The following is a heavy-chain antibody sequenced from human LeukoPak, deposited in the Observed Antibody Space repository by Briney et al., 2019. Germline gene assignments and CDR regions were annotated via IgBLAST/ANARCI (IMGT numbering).Heavy chain of an antibody. Sequence: ASVKVSCKASGYTFTSYGISWVRQAPGQGLEWMGWISAYNGNTNYAQKLQGRVTMTTDTSTSTAYMELRSLRSDDTAVYYCARDQGIYYYDSSGSGTSYSGMDAWGQGTTVTVSS. V-gene: IGHV1-18*01. CDR2: ISAYNGNT. D-gene: IGHD3-22*01. J-gene: IGHJ6*02. CDR3: ARDQGIYYYDSSGSGTSYSGMDA. CDR1: GYTFTSYG.